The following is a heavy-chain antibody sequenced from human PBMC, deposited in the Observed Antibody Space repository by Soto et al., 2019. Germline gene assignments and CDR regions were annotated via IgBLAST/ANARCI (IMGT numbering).Heavy chain of an antibody. V-gene: IGHV3-13*05. D-gene: IGHD2-15*01. CDR2: LGAADDP. Sequence: GSLRLSCAASGFTLSAYDMHWVRQAEGKGLEWVSALGAADDPYYLVSVKGRFTISRENAKNSLYLQMNNLRAGDTAVYYCARAYSGRLPRRADYYYAMDVWGQGTTVTVSS. CDR3: ARAYSGRLPRRADYYYAMDV. CDR1: GFTLSAYD. J-gene: IGHJ6*02.